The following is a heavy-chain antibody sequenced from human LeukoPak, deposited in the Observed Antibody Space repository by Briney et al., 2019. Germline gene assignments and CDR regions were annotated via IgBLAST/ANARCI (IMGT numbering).Heavy chain of an antibody. D-gene: IGHD3-3*01. CDR2: IYPGDSDT. V-gene: IGHV5-51*01. CDR3: ARHPYYDFWSGHSSTPAFDY. CDR1: GYSFTSYW. J-gene: IGHJ4*02. Sequence: GESLKISCKGSGYSFTSYWIGWVRQMPGKGLEWMGIIYPGDSDTRYSPSFQGQVTISADKSISTAYLQWSSLKASDTAMYYCARHPYYDFWSGHSSTPAFDYWGQGTLVTVSS.